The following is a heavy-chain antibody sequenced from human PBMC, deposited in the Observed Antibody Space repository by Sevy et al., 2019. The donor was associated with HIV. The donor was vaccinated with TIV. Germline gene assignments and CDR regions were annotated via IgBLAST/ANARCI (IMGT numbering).Heavy chain of an antibody. Sequence: GGSLRLSCAASGFTFSDSWMTWVRQGPGKGLEGVANINQAGSDKYYVDSVRGRFTISRDNAKNSLYLQMNSLRVEDTALYYWASVGFLTRYWGQGSLVTVSS. CDR1: GFTFSDSW. CDR2: INQAGSDK. V-gene: IGHV3-7*01. CDR3: ASVGFLTRY. J-gene: IGHJ4*02.